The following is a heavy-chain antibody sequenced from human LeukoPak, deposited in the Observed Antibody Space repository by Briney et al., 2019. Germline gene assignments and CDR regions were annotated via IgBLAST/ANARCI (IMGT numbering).Heavy chain of an antibody. CDR1: GGSISSSSYY. Sequence: SETLSLTCTVSGGSISSSSYYWGWIRQPPGKGLEWIGSIYCSGSTYYNPSLKSRVTISVDTSKNQLSLGLSSVTAADTALYYCAREGSRDFWSGPVYYFDYWGQGTLVTVSS. V-gene: IGHV4-39*07. CDR2: IYCSGST. J-gene: IGHJ4*02. D-gene: IGHD3-3*01. CDR3: AREGSRDFWSGPVYYFDY.